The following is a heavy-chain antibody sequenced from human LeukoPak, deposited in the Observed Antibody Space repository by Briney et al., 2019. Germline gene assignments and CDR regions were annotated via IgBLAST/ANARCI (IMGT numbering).Heavy chain of an antibody. CDR1: GFAFSTYG. J-gene: IGHJ4*02. CDR2: TSYDGIRK. D-gene: IGHD3-22*01. V-gene: IGHV3-30*03. CDR3: ARGCYYERSRSRPFDY. Sequence: GGSLRLSCAASGFAFSTYGMHWVRQAPGKGLEWVAVTSYDGIRKNYAGYVKGRFTISRDNYKNTLYLQSKSLRADDTAVYYCARGCYYERSRSRPFDYWGQGTLVTVSS.